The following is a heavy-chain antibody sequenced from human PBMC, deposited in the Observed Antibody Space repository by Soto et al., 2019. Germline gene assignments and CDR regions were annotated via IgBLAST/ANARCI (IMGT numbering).Heavy chain of an antibody. CDR2: TYYRSNWYN. CDR1: GYSVSSNRAA. CDR3: ERSPELFEYYYFWSGYYTGIYFAY. D-gene: IGHD3-3*01. V-gene: IGHV6-1*01. Sequence: SQTLSLTCAISGYSVSSNRAAWNWIRESPSRGLECLGRTYYRSNWYNDYAVSVKSRITINQGKSKNQFSLQLNSVTPEDTAVYYCERSPELFEYYYFWSGYYTGIYFAYWAQGTIVTVSS. J-gene: IGHJ4*02.